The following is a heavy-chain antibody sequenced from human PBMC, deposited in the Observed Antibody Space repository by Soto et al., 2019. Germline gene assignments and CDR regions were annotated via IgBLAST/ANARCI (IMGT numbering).Heavy chain of an antibody. J-gene: IGHJ4*02. CDR3: AGGLTRLYIEH. D-gene: IGHD2-15*01. CDR1: GFTFSSYG. Sequence: PGGSLRLSCAASGFTFSSYGMHWVRQAPGKGLEWVAVIYSGDSTYYADSVKGLFTISRDNSKNRLYLQMNSLRVEDTAVYYCAGGLTRLYIEHWGQGTLVTVSS. CDR2: IYSGDST. V-gene: IGHV3-NL1*01.